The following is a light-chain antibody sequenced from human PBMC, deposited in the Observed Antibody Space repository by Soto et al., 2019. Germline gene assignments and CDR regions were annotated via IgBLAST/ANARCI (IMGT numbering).Light chain of an antibody. CDR2: STN. Sequence: QTVVTQEPSFSVSPGGTVTITCGLNSGSVSTSNNPSWYQQTPGQTPRTPIYSTNTRSSGVPDRFSGSILGNRAALTITGARADDESDYSCVLNMGSGIYVFGTGTKVTVL. CDR1: SGSVSTSNN. V-gene: IGLV8-61*01. CDR3: VLNMGSGIYV. J-gene: IGLJ1*01.